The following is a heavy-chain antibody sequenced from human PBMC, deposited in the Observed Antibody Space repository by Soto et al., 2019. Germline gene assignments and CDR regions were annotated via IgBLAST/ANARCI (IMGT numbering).Heavy chain of an antibody. Sequence: SVKVSCKASGGTFSSYAISWVRQAPGQGLEWMGGIIPIFGTANYAQKFQGRVTITADESTSTAYMELSSLRSEDTAVYYCARDSAGLCSGGSCYSGWFDPWGQGTLVTVSS. J-gene: IGHJ5*02. CDR2: IIPIFGTA. CDR1: GGTFSSYA. D-gene: IGHD2-15*01. V-gene: IGHV1-69*13. CDR3: ARDSAGLCSGGSCYSGWFDP.